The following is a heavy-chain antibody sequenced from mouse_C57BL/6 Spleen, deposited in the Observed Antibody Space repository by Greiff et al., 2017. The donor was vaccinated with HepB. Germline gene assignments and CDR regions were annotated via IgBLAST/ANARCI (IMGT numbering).Heavy chain of an antibody. J-gene: IGHJ4*01. CDR2: IYPRDGST. CDR1: GYTFTDHT. D-gene: IGHD2-1*01. V-gene: IGHV1-78*01. CDR3: ARPSIGNYVLYCAMDY. Sequence: VQLQQSDAELVKPGASVKISCKVSGYTFTDHTIHWMKQRPEQGLEWIGYIYPRDGSTKYNEKFKGKATLTADKSSSTAYMQLNSLTSEDSAVYFCARPSIGNYVLYCAMDYWGQGTSVTVSS.